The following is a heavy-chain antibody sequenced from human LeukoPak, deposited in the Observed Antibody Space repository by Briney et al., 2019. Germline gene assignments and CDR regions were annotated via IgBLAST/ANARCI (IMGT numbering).Heavy chain of an antibody. CDR1: GFIFSSYA. CDR3: ASPFRGADY. V-gene: IGHV3-74*01. D-gene: IGHD1-26*01. Sequence: GGSLRLSCAASGFIFSSYAMNWVRQAPGKGLEWVSGINTDGSSTDYADSVKGRFTISRDNAKNTLYLQMNGLSAEDTALYYCASPFRGADYWGQGTLVTVSS. CDR2: INTDGSST. J-gene: IGHJ4*02.